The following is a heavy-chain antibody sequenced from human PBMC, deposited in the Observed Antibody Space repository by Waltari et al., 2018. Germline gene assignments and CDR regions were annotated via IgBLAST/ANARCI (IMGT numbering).Heavy chain of an antibody. CDR3: ARCIAAAGPYYFDY. CDR1: GGSISSGSYY. J-gene: IGHJ4*02. CDR2: IYTSGST. D-gene: IGHD6-13*01. Sequence: QVQLQESGPGLVKPSQTLSITCTVSGGSISSGSYYWSWIRQPAGKGLEWIGRIYTSGSTNYNPSLKSRVTISVDTSKNQFSLKLSSVTAADTAVYYCARCIAAAGPYYFDYWGQGTLVTVSS. V-gene: IGHV4-61*02.